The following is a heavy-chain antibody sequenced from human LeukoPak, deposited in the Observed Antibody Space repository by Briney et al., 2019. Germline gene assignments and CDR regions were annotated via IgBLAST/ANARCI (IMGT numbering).Heavy chain of an antibody. V-gene: IGHV3-23*01. CDR2: ISGSGGST. CDR3: AKVFGTVGYCSGGSCYSGKYPDY. D-gene: IGHD2-15*01. Sequence: PGGSLRLSCAASGFTFSSYAMSWVRQAPGKGLEWVSAISGSGGSTYYADSVKGRFTISRDNSKNTLYLQMNSLRAEDTAVYYCAKVFGTVGYCSGGSCYSGKYPDYWGQGTLVTVSS. J-gene: IGHJ4*02. CDR1: GFTFSSYA.